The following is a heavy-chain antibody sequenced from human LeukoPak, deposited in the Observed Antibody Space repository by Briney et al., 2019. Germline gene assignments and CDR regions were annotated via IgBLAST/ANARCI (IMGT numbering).Heavy chain of an antibody. CDR1: GFTFSDFW. V-gene: IGHV3-7*05. CDR3: ARSGMAVAATPWD. Sequence: PGGSLRLSCAASGFTFSDFWMTWVRQPPGRGLEWVAHINQDVSEKYSVDSVRGRFTISRDNVKNSLFLQINILRAEDTAVYYCARSGMAVAATPWDWGQGTLVTVSS. D-gene: IGHD6-19*01. CDR2: INQDVSEK. J-gene: IGHJ1*01.